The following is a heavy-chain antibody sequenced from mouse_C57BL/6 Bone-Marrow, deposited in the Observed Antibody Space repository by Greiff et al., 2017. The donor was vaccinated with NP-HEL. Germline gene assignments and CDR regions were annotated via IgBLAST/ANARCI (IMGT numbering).Heavy chain of an antibody. CDR1: GYSITSGYY. V-gene: IGHV3-6*01. Sequence: VQLQQSGPGLVKPSPSLSLSCSVTGYSITSGYYWYWIRQFPGNKLEWMGYISYDGSNNYIPSLKNRISITRDTSKNQFFLKLNSVTTEDTATYYCARDPPLRYGSSYWYFDVWGTGTTVTVSS. CDR2: ISYDGSN. D-gene: IGHD1-1*01. CDR3: ARDPPLRYGSSYWYFDV. J-gene: IGHJ1*03.